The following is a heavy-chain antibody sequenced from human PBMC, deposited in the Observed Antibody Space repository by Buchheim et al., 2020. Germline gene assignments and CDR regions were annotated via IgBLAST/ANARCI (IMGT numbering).Heavy chain of an antibody. J-gene: IGHJ5*02. Sequence: EVQLVQSGAEVKKPGESLKISCKGSGYSFTNHWIGWVRQMPGKGLEWMGIIYPGDSDTRYSPSFRGQVIISADKSISTAYPQWSSLKASDSAMYYCARHGSRSTTSYPNWFDPWGQGTL. D-gene: IGHD2-2*01. CDR3: ARHGSRSTTSYPNWFDP. V-gene: IGHV5-51*01. CDR2: IYPGDSDT. CDR1: GYSFTNHW.